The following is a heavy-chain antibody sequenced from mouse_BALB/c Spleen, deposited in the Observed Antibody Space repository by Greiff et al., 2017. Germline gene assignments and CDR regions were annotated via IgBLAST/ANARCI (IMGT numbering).Heavy chain of an antibody. Sequence: LQQPGSELVRPGASVKLSCKASGYTFTSYWMHWVKQRPGQGLEWIGNIYPGSGSTNYDEKFKSKATLTVDTSSSTAYMQLSSLTSEDSAVYYCTGTLYYGNYEGYAMDYWGQGTSVTVSS. CDR3: TGTLYYGNYEGYAMDY. V-gene: IGHV1S22*01. CDR1: GYTFTSYW. J-gene: IGHJ4*01. CDR2: IYPGSGST. D-gene: IGHD2-1*01.